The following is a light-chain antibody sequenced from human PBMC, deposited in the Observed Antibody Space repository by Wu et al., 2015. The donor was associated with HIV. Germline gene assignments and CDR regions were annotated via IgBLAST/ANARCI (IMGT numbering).Light chain of an antibody. J-gene: IGKJ5*01. CDR1: QGIRSW. CDR2: AAS. CDR3: QQYYSYPPVT. Sequence: DIQMTQSPSSVSASVGDRVTITCRASQGIRSWLAWYQQKPGKAPKLLIYAASSLQSGVPSRFSGSKSGTDFTLTINSLQPEDFATYYCQQYYSYPPVTFGQGTRLEIK. V-gene: IGKV1-12*01.